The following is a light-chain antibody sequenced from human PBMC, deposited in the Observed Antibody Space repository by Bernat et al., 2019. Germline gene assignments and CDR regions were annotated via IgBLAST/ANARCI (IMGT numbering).Light chain of an antibody. V-gene: IGLV10-54*04. Sequence: AGLTKPPSVSKGLRQTATFTCTGNSNNVGNQGAACLQQHQGHPPKLLSYRNNNRPSGISERFSASRSGNTASLTITGLQPEDGADYYCSAWDSSLSGHVFGSGTKVTVL. J-gene: IGLJ6*01. CDR1: SNNVGNQG. CDR2: RNN. CDR3: SAWDSSLSGHV.